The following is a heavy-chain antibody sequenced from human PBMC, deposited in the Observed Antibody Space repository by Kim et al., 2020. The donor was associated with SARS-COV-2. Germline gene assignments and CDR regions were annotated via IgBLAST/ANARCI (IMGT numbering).Heavy chain of an antibody. CDR3: ARGGYSGYDWGNAFDI. V-gene: IGHV3-21*01. Sequence: SVKGRFTISRDNAKNSLYLQMNSLRAEDTAVYYCARGGYSGYDWGNAFDIWGQGTMVTVSS. J-gene: IGHJ3*02. D-gene: IGHD5-12*01.